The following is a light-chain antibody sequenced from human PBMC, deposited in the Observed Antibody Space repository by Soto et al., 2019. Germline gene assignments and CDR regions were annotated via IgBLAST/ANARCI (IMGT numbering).Light chain of an antibody. Sequence: DIQMTQSPSSVSGSVGDRVTITCRASLDINRWLAWYQVRPGKPPKLLIAGAFVLQSGVPSRFGGSGYGSDFALTIDTLQPEDVATYDYQHADSYPISIGQGTRLLI. CDR1: LDINRW. CDR2: GAF. V-gene: IGKV1-12*01. J-gene: IGKJ5*01. CDR3: QHADSYPIS.